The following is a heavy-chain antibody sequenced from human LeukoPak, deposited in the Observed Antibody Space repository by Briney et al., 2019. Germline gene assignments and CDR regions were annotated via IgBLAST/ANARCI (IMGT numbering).Heavy chain of an antibody. J-gene: IGHJ6*02. CDR3: AKDQGLTAPPPYGLDV. CDR2: IIPVLNIT. V-gene: IGHV1-69*04. D-gene: IGHD5-18*01. CDR1: GGTFSSSA. Sequence: SVKVSCKTSGGTFSSSAITWVRQAPGQGLEWMGRIIPVLNITTYAQKFQGRVTITADTSTSTVYMELSSLRSEETAVYYCAKDQGLTAPPPYGLDVWGQGTTVIVTS.